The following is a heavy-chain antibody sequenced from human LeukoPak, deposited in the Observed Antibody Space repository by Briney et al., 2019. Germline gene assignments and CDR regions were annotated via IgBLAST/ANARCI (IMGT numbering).Heavy chain of an antibody. Sequence: GGSLRLSCAASGFTFDDYGMSWVRQAPGKGLEWVSGMNGNGGNTGYGDSVKGRFTISRDNAKNSLYLQMNSLRAEDTAVYYCARRAGYGDYPSKVDYWGQGTLVTVSS. J-gene: IGHJ4*02. CDR3: ARRAGYGDYPSKVDY. V-gene: IGHV3-20*04. D-gene: IGHD4-17*01. CDR1: GFTFDDYG. CDR2: MNGNGGNT.